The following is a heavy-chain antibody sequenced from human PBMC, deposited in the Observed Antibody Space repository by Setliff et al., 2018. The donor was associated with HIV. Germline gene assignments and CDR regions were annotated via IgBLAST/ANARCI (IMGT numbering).Heavy chain of an antibody. Sequence: ASVKVSCKASGYTFTSYGISWVRQAPGQGLEWMGWISAYNGNTNYAQKLQGRVTMTTDTSTSTAYMELRSLRSDDTAVYYCARANDIAAAGPFDYWGQGTLVTVSS. V-gene: IGHV1-18*01. D-gene: IGHD6-13*01. J-gene: IGHJ4*02. CDR3: ARANDIAAAGPFDY. CDR2: ISAYNGNT. CDR1: GYTFTSYG.